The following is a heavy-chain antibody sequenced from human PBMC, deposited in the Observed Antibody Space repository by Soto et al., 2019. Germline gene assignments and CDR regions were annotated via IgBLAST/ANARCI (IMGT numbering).Heavy chain of an antibody. CDR1: GYSFTSYW. CDR3: ARHEFISNPHGDLVRNWFDS. J-gene: IGHJ5*01. V-gene: IGHV5-51*01. D-gene: IGHD4-17*01. CDR2: IYPGDSDT. Sequence: GESLKISCKGSGYSFTSYWIGWVRQMPGKGLEWMGIIYPGDSDTRYSPSFQGQVAISADKSISTAYLQWSSLKASDTAMYYCARHEFISNPHGDLVRNWFDSWGQGTLVTVSS.